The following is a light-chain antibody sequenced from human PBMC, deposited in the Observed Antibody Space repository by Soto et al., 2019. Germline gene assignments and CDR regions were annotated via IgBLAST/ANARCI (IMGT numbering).Light chain of an antibody. J-gene: IGKJ1*01. V-gene: IGKV3-15*01. CDR1: QSVSSN. CDR2: GAS. Sequence: EIVMTHSPATLSVSPGERATLSCRASQSVSSNLAWYQQKPGQAPRLLIYGASTRATGIPARFSGSGSGTEFTLTISSLQSEDFAVYYCQQYNNWWTFGQGT. CDR3: QQYNNWWT.